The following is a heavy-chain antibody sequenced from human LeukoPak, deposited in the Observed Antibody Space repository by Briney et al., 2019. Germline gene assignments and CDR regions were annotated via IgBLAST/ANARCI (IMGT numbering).Heavy chain of an antibody. CDR1: GGSISSVSYY. CDR3: ASSRNVDQFDI. Sequence: SETLSLTSAVSGGSISSVSYYWGWIRQQPGKGLEWIVSIYYSGSTYYSPSLESRLTISKDTSKNQFPLNLSSVTAADTAVYFCASSRNVDQFDIWGQGTMVTVSS. D-gene: IGHD3/OR15-3a*01. J-gene: IGHJ3*02. CDR2: IYYSGST. V-gene: IGHV4-31*11.